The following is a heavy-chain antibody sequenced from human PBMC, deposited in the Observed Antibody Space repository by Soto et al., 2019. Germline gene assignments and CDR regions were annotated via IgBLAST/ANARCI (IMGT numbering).Heavy chain of an antibody. CDR1: GDSINTNNW. D-gene: IGHD4-4*01. CDR2: VYHSGST. CDR3: AFPATNDFDY. V-gene: IGHV4-4*02. Sequence: QVHLQESGPGLVKPSGTLSLTCAVSGDSINTNNWWSWVRQPPGKGLEWIGEVYHSGSTNYNPSPTSRVAISIVQSKNQFSLTVTAVTAADTAVYYCAFPATNDFDYWGQGILVTVSS. J-gene: IGHJ4*02.